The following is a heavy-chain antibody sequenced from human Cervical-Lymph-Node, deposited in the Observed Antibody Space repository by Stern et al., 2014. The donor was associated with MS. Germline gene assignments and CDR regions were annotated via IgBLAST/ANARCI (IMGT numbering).Heavy chain of an antibody. J-gene: IGHJ5*02. V-gene: IGHV3-23*04. CDR3: AKDLDSSGWYLLSPLPWFDP. Sequence: EVQLVQSGGGLVQPGGSLRLSCAASGFTFSSYAMSWVRQAPGKGLEWVSAISGRGGSTYYADSVKGRFTISRDNSKNTLYLQMNSLRAEDTAVYYCAKDLDSSGWYLLSPLPWFDPWGQGTLVTVSS. CDR1: GFTFSSYA. CDR2: ISGRGGST. D-gene: IGHD6-19*01.